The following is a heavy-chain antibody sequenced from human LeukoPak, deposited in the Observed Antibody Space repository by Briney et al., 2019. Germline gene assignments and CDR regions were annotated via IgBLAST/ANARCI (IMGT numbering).Heavy chain of an antibody. J-gene: IGHJ1*01. CDR2: LSNSGST. CDR3: ARATGTFSWFLQH. D-gene: IGHD6-13*01. V-gene: IGHV4-59*01. Sequence: SETLSLTCSVSGGSIGSYYWSWIRQPPGKGLEWIGHLSNSGSTNYNPSLKSRVTISVDTSKNQFSLKLNSVTAADTAVYYCARATGTFSWFLQHWGQGTLVTVSS. CDR1: GGSIGSYY.